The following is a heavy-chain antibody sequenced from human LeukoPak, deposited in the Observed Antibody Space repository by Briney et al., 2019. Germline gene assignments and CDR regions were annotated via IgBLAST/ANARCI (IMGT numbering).Heavy chain of an antibody. Sequence: GGSLRLSCAASGSTFSSYGMHWVRQAPGKGLEWVAFIRYDGRNKYYADSVKGRFTISRDNSKNTLYLQMNSLRAKDTAVYYCALPSHYDFWSGYPAYMDVWGKGTTVTVSS. D-gene: IGHD3-3*01. J-gene: IGHJ6*03. CDR2: IRYDGRNK. CDR3: ALPSHYDFWSGYPAYMDV. CDR1: GSTFSSYG. V-gene: IGHV3-30*02.